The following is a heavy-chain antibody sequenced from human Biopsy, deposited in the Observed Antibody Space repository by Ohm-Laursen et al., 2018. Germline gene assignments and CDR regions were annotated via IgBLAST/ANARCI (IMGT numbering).Heavy chain of an antibody. D-gene: IGHD4-11*01. V-gene: IGHV4-59*01. J-gene: IGHJ4*02. CDR1: GGSISSDY. Sequence: GTLSLTCTVSGGSISSDYWSWIRQTPGKGLEWIGYICYSGSTNYNPSLKSRVTISVDTSKNQFSLMLSSVTAADTAVYYCARSNGYGDYRFDDWGQGTLVTVAS. CDR2: ICYSGST. CDR3: ARSNGYGDYRFDD.